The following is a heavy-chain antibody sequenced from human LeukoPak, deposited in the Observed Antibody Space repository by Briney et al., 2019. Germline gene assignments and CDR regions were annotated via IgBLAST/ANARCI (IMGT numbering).Heavy chain of an antibody. CDR3: ARDVGAGYYDSSGYFSDAFDI. CDR1: GGTFSSYA. J-gene: IGHJ3*02. V-gene: IGHV1-69*06. D-gene: IGHD3-22*01. Sequence: EASVKVSCKASGGTFSSYAISWVRQAPGQGLEWMGGIIPIFGTANYAQKFQGRVTITADKSTSTAYMELSSLRSEDTAVYYCARDVGAGYYDSSGYFSDAFDIWGQGTMVTVSS. CDR2: IIPIFGTA.